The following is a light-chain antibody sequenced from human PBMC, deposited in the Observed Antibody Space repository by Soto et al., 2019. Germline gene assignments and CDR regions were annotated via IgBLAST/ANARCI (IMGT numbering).Light chain of an antibody. CDR1: QSVTSIY. CDR2: GTS. V-gene: IGKV3-20*01. CDR3: QQSYSTPYT. J-gene: IGKJ2*01. Sequence: TQSPGTLSLSPGERATLSCRAVQSVTSIYLAWYQHNPRQPPRLLIYGTSFRASGIPARFRGSGSGTEFTLTISSLQPEDFATYYCQQSYSTPYTFGQGTKVDI.